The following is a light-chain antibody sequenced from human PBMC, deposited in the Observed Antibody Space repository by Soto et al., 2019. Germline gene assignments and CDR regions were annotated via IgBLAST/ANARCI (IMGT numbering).Light chain of an antibody. J-gene: IGKJ2*01. CDR1: QSVNSNY. CDR3: QRYGSSPLYT. Sequence: EIVLTQSPGTLSLSPGERATFSCRASQSVNSNYLAWYQQRPGLAPRLLIYGTSNRATGIPDRFSGSGSGTDFTLTISRLEPEDFAVYYCQRYGSSPLYTLGQGTKLEIK. CDR2: GTS. V-gene: IGKV3-20*01.